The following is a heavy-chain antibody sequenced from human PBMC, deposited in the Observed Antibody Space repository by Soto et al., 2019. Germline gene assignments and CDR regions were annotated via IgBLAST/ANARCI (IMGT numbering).Heavy chain of an antibody. CDR3: AREGVSSSWYNYYGMDV. V-gene: IGHV4-59*01. CDR1: GGSISSYY. J-gene: IGHJ6*02. D-gene: IGHD6-13*01. CDR2: IYYSGST. Sequence: QVQLQESGPGLVKPSETLSLTCTVSGGSISSYYWSWIRQPPGKGLEWIGYIYYSGSTNYNPSLKSRVTISEDTSKNQFSLKLSSVTAADTAVYYCAREGVSSSWYNYYGMDVWGQGTTVTVSS.